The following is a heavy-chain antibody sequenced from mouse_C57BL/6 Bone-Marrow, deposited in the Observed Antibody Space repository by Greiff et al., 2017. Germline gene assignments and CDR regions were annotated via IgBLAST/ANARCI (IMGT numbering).Heavy chain of an antibody. J-gene: IGHJ1*03. CDR1: GFTFSDYY. V-gene: IGHV5-16*01. Sequence: EVHLVESEGGLVQPGSSMKLSCTASGFTFSDYYMAWVRQVPEKGLEWVANINYDGSSTYYLDSLKSRFIISRDNAKNILYLQMSSLKSEDTATYYCARFITTVVYWYFDVWGTGTTVTVSS. CDR3: ARFITTVVYWYFDV. CDR2: INYDGSST. D-gene: IGHD1-1*01.